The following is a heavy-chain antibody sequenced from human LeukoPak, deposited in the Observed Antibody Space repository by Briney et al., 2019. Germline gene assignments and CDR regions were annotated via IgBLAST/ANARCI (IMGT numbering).Heavy chain of an antibody. Sequence: GGSLRLSCAASGFTFSSYAMHWVRQAPGKGLEWVAVISYDGSNKYYADSVKGRFTISRDNSKNTLYLQMNSLRAEDTAVYYCARDTDLDPWGQGTLVTVSS. V-gene: IGHV3-30-3*01. CDR1: GFTFSSYA. J-gene: IGHJ5*02. CDR3: ARDTDLDP. CDR2: ISYDGSNK. D-gene: IGHD4-17*01.